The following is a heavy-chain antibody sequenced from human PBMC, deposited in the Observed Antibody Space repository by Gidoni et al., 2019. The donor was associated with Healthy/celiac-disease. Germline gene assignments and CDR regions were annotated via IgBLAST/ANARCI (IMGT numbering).Heavy chain of an antibody. CDR2: ISSSSSTI. J-gene: IGHJ4*02. CDR3: ARDRGKQLEDLPYYFDY. CDR1: GLTFSRYS. D-gene: IGHD6-13*01. V-gene: IGHV3-48*02. Sequence: EVQLVESGGGLVQPGGSLRLSCAASGLTFSRYSMNWVRQAPGEGLEWVSYISSSSSTIYYADSVKGRFTISRDNAKNSLYLQMNSLRDEDTAVYYCARDRGKQLEDLPYYFDYWGQGTLVTVSS.